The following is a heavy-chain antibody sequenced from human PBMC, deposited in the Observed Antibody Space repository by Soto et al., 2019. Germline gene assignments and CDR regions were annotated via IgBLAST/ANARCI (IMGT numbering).Heavy chain of an antibody. CDR2: INQDGSQK. J-gene: IGHJ4*02. Sequence: PGGSLRLSCGTSGFTFSLYPMNWVRQAPGKGLEWVANINQDGSQKYYVDSVRGRFTISRDNAKNSLYLQMNSLRGEDTAVYYCAGGGYWGRGTLVTVSS. CDR1: GFTFSLYP. V-gene: IGHV3-7*03. CDR3: AGGGY.